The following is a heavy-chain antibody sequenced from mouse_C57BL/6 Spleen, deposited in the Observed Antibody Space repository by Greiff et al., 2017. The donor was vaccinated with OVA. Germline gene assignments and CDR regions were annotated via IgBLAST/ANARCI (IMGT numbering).Heavy chain of an antibody. D-gene: IGHD6-1*01. V-gene: IGHV1-42*01. Sequence: VQLQQSGPELVKPGASVKISCKASGYSFTGYYMNWVKQSPEKSLEWIGEINPSTGGTTYNQKFKAKATLTVDKSSSTADMQLKSLTSEDSAVYYCARDSPFAYWGQGTLVTVSA. CDR2: INPSTGGT. CDR1: GYSFTGYY. J-gene: IGHJ3*01. CDR3: ARDSPFAY.